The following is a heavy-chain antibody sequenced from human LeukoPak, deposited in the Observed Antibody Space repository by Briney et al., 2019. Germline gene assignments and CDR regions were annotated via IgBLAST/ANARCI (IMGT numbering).Heavy chain of an antibody. V-gene: IGHV1-69*04. Sequence: GASVKVSCKASGGTFSSYAISWVRQAPGQGLEWMGRIIPILGIANYAQKFQGRVTITADKSTSTAYMELSSLRSEDTAGYYCARGITMISPDDWGQGTLVTVSS. D-gene: IGHD3-22*01. CDR3: ARGITMISPDD. CDR2: IIPILGIA. J-gene: IGHJ4*02. CDR1: GGTFSSYA.